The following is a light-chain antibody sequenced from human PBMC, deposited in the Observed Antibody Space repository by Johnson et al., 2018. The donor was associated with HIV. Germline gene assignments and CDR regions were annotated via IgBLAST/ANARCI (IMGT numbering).Light chain of an antibody. CDR1: SSNIGNNY. CDR3: GTWDSSLSAYV. J-gene: IGLJ1*01. V-gene: IGLV1-51*02. CDR2: ENN. Sequence: QSVLTQPPSVSAAPGQKVTISCSGSSSNIGNNYVSWYQQLPGTAPKLLIYENNKRPSGIPDRFSGSKSGTSATLGITGLLTGDEADYYCGTWDSSLSAYVFGTGTKGTV.